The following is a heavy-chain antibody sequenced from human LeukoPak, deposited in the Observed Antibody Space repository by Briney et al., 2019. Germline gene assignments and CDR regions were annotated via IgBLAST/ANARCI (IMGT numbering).Heavy chain of an antibody. D-gene: IGHD1-26*01. Sequence: GGSLRLSCAASGFTFSSYSMNWVRQAPGKGLEWVSRINPDDKSTSYADSVKGRFTISRDDAKKTLYLQMNSLRAEDTAMYYCLTIVESTFDAFDIWGQGTMVTVSS. J-gene: IGHJ3*02. V-gene: IGHV3-74*01. CDR1: GFTFSSYS. CDR3: LTIVESTFDAFDI. CDR2: INPDDKST.